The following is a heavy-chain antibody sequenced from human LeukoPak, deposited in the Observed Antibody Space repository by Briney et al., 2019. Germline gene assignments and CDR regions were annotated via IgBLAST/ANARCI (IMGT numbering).Heavy chain of an antibody. J-gene: IGHJ4*02. CDR3: ARLVVVAATRYFDY. CDR1: GFTLSSYA. CDR2: ISSNGGST. V-gene: IGHV3-64*01. D-gene: IGHD2-15*01. Sequence: GGSLRLSCAASGFTLSSYAMHWVRQAPGKGLEYVSAISSNGGSTYYANSVKGRFTISRDDSKNTLYLQMGSLSAEDMAVYYCARLVVVAATRYFDYWGQGTLVTVSS.